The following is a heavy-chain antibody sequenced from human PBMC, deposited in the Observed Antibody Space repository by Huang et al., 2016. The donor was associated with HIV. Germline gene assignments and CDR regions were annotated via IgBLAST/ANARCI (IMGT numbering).Heavy chain of an antibody. D-gene: IGHD3-22*01. V-gene: IGHV1-18*01. CDR3: ARDPKYHRIGYYRQRRGIDI. CDR1: GYTFTSYG. J-gene: IGHJ3*02. Sequence: QIQLMQSGPELKQPGASVKVSCKASGYTFTSYGITWVRQAPGQGPEWMGWRSASSGDTKNAQKVQGRVTLTTDTSTNIAYMELRSLRSDDTAKYYCARDPKYHRIGYYRQRRGIDIWGQGTMVSVSS. CDR2: RSASSGDT.